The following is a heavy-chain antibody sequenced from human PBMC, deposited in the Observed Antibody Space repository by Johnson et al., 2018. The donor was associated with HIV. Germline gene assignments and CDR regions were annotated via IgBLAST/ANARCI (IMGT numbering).Heavy chain of an antibody. CDR3: ARDGTSRGGAFDI. D-gene: IGHD6-13*01. V-gene: IGHV3-15*01. Sequence: VQLVESGGGLVKPGGSLRLSCETSGFTFSNAWMTWVRQAPGKGLEWVGRIKSKADGETTDYAAPVRGRFSISIDTSKNTLYLQMNSLRAEDTAVYYCARDGTSRGGAFDIWGQGTMVTVSS. J-gene: IGHJ3*02. CDR1: GFTFSNAW. CDR2: IKSKADGETT.